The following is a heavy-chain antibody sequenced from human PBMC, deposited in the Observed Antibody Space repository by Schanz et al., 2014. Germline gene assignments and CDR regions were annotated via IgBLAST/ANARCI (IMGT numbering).Heavy chain of an antibody. Sequence: QVQLVQSGAEVKKPGASVKVSCKASGYTFTSYGISWVRQAPGQGLEWMGWISPYNGNTNYAQKLQGRVTMTADTSTSTDYMDLRSLRSDDTAVYYCARVDSGYDSHLYYYYYDRDVWGKGTTVTVSS. CDR3: ARVDSGYDSHLYYYYYDRDV. J-gene: IGHJ6*03. CDR2: ISPYNGNT. V-gene: IGHV1-18*01. D-gene: IGHD5-12*01. CDR1: GYTFTSYG.